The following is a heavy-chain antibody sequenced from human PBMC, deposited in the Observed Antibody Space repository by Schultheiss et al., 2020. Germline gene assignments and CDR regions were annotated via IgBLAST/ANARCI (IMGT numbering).Heavy chain of an antibody. D-gene: IGHD1-26*01. J-gene: IGHJ6*04. Sequence: GGSLRLSCAASGFTFSSYAMSWVRQAPGKGLEWVSAISGSGGSTYYADSVKGRFTISRDNSKNTLYLQMNSLRAEDTAVYYCAKVGIVGATFYYYGMDVWGKGTTVTVSS. CDR1: GFTFSSYA. V-gene: IGHV3-23*01. CDR2: ISGSGGST. CDR3: AKVGIVGATFYYYGMDV.